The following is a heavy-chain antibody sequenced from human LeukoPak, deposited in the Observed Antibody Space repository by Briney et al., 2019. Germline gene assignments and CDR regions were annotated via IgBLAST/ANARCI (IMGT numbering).Heavy chain of an antibody. CDR3: ARRLSNYYDSSGYHLGDY. D-gene: IGHD3-22*01. V-gene: IGHV3-66*01. J-gene: IGHJ4*02. CDR2: IYSGGST. CDR1: GFTVSSNC. Sequence: GGSLRLSCAASGFTVSSNCMSWVRQAPGKGLEWVSVIYSGGSTYYADSVKGRFTISRDNSKNTLYLQMNSLRAEDTAVYYCARRLSNYYDSSGYHLGDYWGQGTLVTVSS.